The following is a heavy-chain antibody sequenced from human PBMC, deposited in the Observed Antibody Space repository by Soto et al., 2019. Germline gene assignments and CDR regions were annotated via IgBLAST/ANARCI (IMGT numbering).Heavy chain of an antibody. D-gene: IGHD3-3*01. J-gene: IGHJ5*02. V-gene: IGHV1-69*13. CDR2: IIPIFGTA. Sequence: SVKVSCKASGGTFSSYAISWVRQAPGQGLEWMGGIIPIFGTANYAQKFQGRVTITADESTSTAYMELSSLRSEDTAVYYCARESDFLGVVITSGWFDPWGQGTLVTVSS. CDR1: GGTFSSYA. CDR3: ARESDFLGVVITSGWFDP.